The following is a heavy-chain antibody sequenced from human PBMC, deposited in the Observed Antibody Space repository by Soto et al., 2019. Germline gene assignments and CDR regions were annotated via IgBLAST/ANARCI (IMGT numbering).Heavy chain of an antibody. D-gene: IGHD3-22*01. CDR2: ISAYNGNT. CDR3: ARGVLGYYYDSSGSENDY. J-gene: IGHJ4*02. V-gene: IGHV1-18*01. Sequence: GASVKVSCKASSYTFTSYGISWVRQAPGQGLEWMGWISAYNGNTNYAQKLQGRVTMTTDTSTSTAYMELRSLRSDDTAVYYCARGVLGYYYDSSGSENDYWGQGTLVTVSS. CDR1: SYTFTSYG.